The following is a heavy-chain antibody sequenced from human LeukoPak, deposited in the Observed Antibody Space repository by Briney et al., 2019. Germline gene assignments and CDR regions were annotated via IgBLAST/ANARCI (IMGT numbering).Heavy chain of an antibody. CDR2: IYYSGST. CDR1: GGSISSSSYY. J-gene: IGHJ4*02. CDR3: ARGLLYDFWSGYYSGNYGHFDY. D-gene: IGHD3-3*01. V-gene: IGHV4-39*01. Sequence: SETLSLTCTVSGGSISSSSYYWGWIRQPPGKGLEWIGSIYYSGSTYYNPSHKSRVTISVDTSKNQFSLKLSSVTAADTAVYYCARGLLYDFWSGYYSGNYGHFDYWGQGTLVTVSS.